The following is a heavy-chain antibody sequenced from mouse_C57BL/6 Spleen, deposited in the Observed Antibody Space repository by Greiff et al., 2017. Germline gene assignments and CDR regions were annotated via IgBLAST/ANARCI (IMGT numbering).Heavy chain of an antibody. Sequence: DQLQQSVAELVRPGASVKLSCTASGFNIKNTYMHWVKQRPEQGLEWIGRIDPANGNTKYAPKFQGKATITADTSSNTAYLQLSSLTSEDTAIYYCARHYYGSSYAFDYWGQGTTLTVSS. CDR2: IDPANGNT. J-gene: IGHJ2*01. V-gene: IGHV14-3*01. CDR3: ARHYYGSSYAFDY. CDR1: GFNIKNTY. D-gene: IGHD1-1*01.